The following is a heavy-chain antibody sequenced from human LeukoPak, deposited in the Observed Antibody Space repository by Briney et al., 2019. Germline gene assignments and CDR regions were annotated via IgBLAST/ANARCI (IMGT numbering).Heavy chain of an antibody. D-gene: IGHD2-2*02. V-gene: IGHV3-30*03. CDR2: ISYDGSNK. CDR1: GFTFSSYG. CDR3: ARDLYPYYFDY. J-gene: IGHJ4*02. Sequence: GGSLRLSCAASGFTFSSYGMHWVRQAPGKGLEWVAVISYDGSNKYYADSVKGRFTISRDNSKNTLYLQMNSLRAEDTAVYYCARDLYPYYFDYWGQGILVTVSS.